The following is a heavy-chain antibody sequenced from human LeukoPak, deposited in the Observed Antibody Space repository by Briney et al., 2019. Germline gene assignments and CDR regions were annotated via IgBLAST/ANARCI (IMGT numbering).Heavy chain of an antibody. V-gene: IGHV4-4*07. CDR1: GGSISSYY. CDR3: ARGCSSTSCWLRMDV. D-gene: IGHD2-2*01. J-gene: IGHJ6*02. Sequence: KPSETLSLTCTVSGGSISSYYWSWIRQPAGEGLEWLVRIYTSGSTSYNPSLKGRVTMSVDTSKNQFSLKLSSVTAADTAVYYCARGCSSTSCWLRMDVWGQGTTVTVSS. CDR2: IYTSGST.